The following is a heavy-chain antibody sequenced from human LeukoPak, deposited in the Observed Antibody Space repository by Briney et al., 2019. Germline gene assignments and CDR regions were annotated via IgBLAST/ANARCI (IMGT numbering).Heavy chain of an antibody. CDR3: VRGVKSGYQGTTAFDT. J-gene: IGHJ3*02. D-gene: IGHD3-3*01. V-gene: IGHV1-69*13. CDR2: IIPMFGTA. CDR1: GGTFSSYA. Sequence: SVKVSCKASGGTFSSYAISWVRQAPGQGLEWMGRIIPMFGTADYAQKFQGRVTITADESTSTANMELRSLRSEDTAVYYCVRGVKSGYQGTTAFDTWGQGTMVTVSS.